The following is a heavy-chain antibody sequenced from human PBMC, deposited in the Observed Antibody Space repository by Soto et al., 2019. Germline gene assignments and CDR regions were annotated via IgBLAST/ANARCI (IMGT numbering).Heavy chain of an antibody. V-gene: IGHV4-34*01. J-gene: IGHJ4*02. D-gene: IGHD3-3*01. CDR1: GGSFSGYY. CDR2: INHSGST. Sequence: SETLSLTCAVYGGSFSGYYCSWIRQPPGKGLEWIGEINHSGSTNYNPSLKSRVTISVDTSKNQFSLKLSSVTAADTAVYYCARTPYDFWSGPAPMYYFDYWGQGTLVTVSS. CDR3: ARTPYDFWSGPAPMYYFDY.